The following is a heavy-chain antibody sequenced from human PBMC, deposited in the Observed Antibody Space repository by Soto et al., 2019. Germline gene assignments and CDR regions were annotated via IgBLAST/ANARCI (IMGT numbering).Heavy chain of an antibody. Sequence: GGSLRLSCAASGFSFSTYSINWVRQAPGKGLEWVSSISSSSSYIYYADSVKGRFTISRDNAKNSLSLQMNSLRAEDTAVYYCARVIPTYYSMDVWGKGTTVTVSS. CDR3: ARVIPTYYSMDV. CDR2: ISSSSSYI. CDR1: GFSFSTYS. D-gene: IGHD1-1*01. V-gene: IGHV3-21*01. J-gene: IGHJ6*03.